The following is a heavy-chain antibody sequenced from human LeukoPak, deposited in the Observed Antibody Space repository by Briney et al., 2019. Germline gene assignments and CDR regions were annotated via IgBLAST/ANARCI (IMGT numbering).Heavy chain of an antibody. J-gene: IGHJ4*02. CDR1: GGTFTSYA. V-gene: IGHV1-69*13. CDR3: ARDLLGSASSYSSGAWDY. D-gene: IGHD3-22*01. Sequence: SVKVSCKASGGTFTSYAISWVRQAPGQGLEWMGGIIPIFGTANYAQKFQGRVTITADESTSTAYMELSSLRLEDTAVYYCARDLLGSASSYSSGAWDYWGQGTLVTVSP. CDR2: IIPIFGTA.